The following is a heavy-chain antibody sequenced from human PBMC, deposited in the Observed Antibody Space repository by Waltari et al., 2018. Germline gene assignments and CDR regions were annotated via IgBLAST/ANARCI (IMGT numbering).Heavy chain of an antibody. D-gene: IGHD3-22*01. CDR1: GFIFSTYV. J-gene: IGHJ4*02. CDR2: ISYDGRNK. Sequence: QVQLVESGGGVVQPGKSLRLSCAASGFIFSTYVMHWVRQAPGKWLEWVSIISYDGRNKYFADSVKGRFTISRDNSKNTLFLQMNSLRGDDTAVYYCAKDRGGYYESSGYPLIDYWGQGTLVTVSS. CDR3: AKDRGGYYESSGYPLIDY. V-gene: IGHV3-30*18.